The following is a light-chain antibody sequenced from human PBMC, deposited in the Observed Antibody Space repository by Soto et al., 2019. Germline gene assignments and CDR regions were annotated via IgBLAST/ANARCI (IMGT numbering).Light chain of an antibody. J-gene: IGLJ2*01. CDR1: SSDVGHYDY. Sequence: QSALTQPRSVSGYPGQSVTISCTGTSSDVGHYDYVSWYQQHPGKAPNLIIYDVNNRPSGVPNRFSGSKSGNTASLTISRVEAGDEADYYCQVWNSRTDHVVFGGGTKLTVL. CDR2: DVN. V-gene: IGLV2-11*01. CDR3: QVWNSRTDHVV.